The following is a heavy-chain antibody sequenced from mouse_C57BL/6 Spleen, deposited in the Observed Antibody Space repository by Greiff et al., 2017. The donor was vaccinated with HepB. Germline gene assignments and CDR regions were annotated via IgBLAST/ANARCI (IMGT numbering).Heavy chain of an antibody. Sequence: VKLKQSGPELVKPGASVKISCKASGYAFSSSWMNWVKQRPGKGLEWIGRIYPGDGDTNYNGKFKGKATLTADKSSSTAYMQLSSLTSEDSAVYFCAPYYSNYGAMDYWGQGTSVTVSS. CDR2: IYPGDGDT. J-gene: IGHJ4*01. V-gene: IGHV1-82*01. CDR1: GYAFSSSW. CDR3: APYYSNYGAMDY. D-gene: IGHD2-5*01.